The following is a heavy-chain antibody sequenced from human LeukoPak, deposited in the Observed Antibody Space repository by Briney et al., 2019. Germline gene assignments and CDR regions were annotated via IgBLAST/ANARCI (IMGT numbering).Heavy chain of an antibody. D-gene: IGHD5-12*01. V-gene: IGHV3-9*01. CDR3: AKEFSGYVSHGMDV. J-gene: IGHJ6*02. CDR2: ISWNSGSI. Sequence: GGSLRLSCAASGFTFDDYAMHWVRQAPGKGLEWVSGISWNSGSIGYADSVKGRFTICRDNAKNSLYLQMNSLRAEDTALYCCAKEFSGYVSHGMDVGGQGTTVTVSS. CDR1: GFTFDDYA.